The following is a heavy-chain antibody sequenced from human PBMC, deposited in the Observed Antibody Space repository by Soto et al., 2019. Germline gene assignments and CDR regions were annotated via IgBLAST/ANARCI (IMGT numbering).Heavy chain of an antibody. J-gene: IGHJ6*02. D-gene: IGHD3-9*01. CDR1: GYTFTSYG. CDR2: ISAYNGNT. V-gene: IGHV1-18*01. CDR3: ARADILAGDHYDYYGMDV. Sequence: QVQLVQSGAEVKKPGASVKVSCKASGYTFTSYGISWVRQAPGQGLEWMGWISAYNGNTNYAQKLQGRVTMTTDTSTRTADMELRSLRSNDTDVYYCARADILAGDHYDYYGMDVWGQGTTVTVSS.